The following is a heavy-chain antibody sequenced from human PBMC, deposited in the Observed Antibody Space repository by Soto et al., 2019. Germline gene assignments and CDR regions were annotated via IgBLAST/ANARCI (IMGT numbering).Heavy chain of an antibody. CDR3: ARDDSRDSSAYSYDY. V-gene: IGHV1-46*01. CDR1: GYSFTSHY. CDR2: IYPGGVNI. Sequence: GASVKVSCKAIGYSFTSHYIHWVRQAPGQGLEWMGTIYPGGVNIGYAQKFQDRVAITRDTSASTAYMELSSLRSEYAAVYFCARDDSRDSSAYSYDYWGQGTLVTVSS. J-gene: IGHJ4*02. D-gene: IGHD5-12*01.